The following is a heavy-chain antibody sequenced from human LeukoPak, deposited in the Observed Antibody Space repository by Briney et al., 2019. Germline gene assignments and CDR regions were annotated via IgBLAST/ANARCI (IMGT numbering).Heavy chain of an antibody. Sequence: ASVTVSCRVSAYTLTKLPIHWERQAPGRGLEWMGSFDPEDGEALYARRFRGRVTMTEDTSTDTAFMGLSSLKSVDTAVYYCATSNYFGSWSVYYFEYWVQGTLVTVSS. CDR1: AYTLTKLP. D-gene: IGHD3-10*01. V-gene: IGHV1-24*01. CDR2: FDPEDGEA. J-gene: IGHJ4*02. CDR3: ATSNYFGSWSVYYFEY.